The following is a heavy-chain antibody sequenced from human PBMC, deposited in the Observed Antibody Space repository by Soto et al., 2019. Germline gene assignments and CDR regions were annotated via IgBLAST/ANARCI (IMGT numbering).Heavy chain of an antibody. CDR2: IYSGDNNNT. D-gene: IGHD7-27*01. Sequence: PGGSLRLSCAASGFTVSSNYMSWVRQAPGKGLEWVSVIYSGDNNNTFYADSVKGRFTISRENAENSLYLQMNSLRAEDTAVYFCATCQLGATVLQHWGQGTLVTVSS. V-gene: IGHV3-53*01. CDR3: ATCQLGATVLQH. J-gene: IGHJ1*01. CDR1: GFTVSSNY.